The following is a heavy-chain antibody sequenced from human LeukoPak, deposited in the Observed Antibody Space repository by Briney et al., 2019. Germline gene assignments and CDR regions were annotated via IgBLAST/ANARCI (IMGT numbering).Heavy chain of an antibody. CDR3: ARDRGVDYCSGGSCSHYYYYMDV. V-gene: IGHV1-2*02. J-gene: IGHJ6*03. CDR1: GYTFTGYY. D-gene: IGHD2-15*01. Sequence: ASVKVSCKASGYTFTGYYMHWVRQAPGQGLEWMGWINPNSGGTNYAQKFQGRVTMTRDTSISTAYMELSRLRSDDTAVYYCARDRGVDYCSGGSCSHYYYYMDVWGKGTTVTISS. CDR2: INPNSGGT.